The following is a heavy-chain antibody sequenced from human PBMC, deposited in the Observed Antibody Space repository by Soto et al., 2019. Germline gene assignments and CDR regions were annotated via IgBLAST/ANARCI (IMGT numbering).Heavy chain of an antibody. D-gene: IGHD2-15*01. CDR3: ARDRPYCSGGSCYSFDY. CDR1: GFTFSSYA. V-gene: IGHV3-23*01. Sequence: GSLRLSCAASGFTFSSYAMSWVRQAPGKGLEWVSAIIGSGGSTYYADSVKGRFTISRDNSKNTLYLQMNSLRGEDTAVYYCARDRPYCSGGSCYSFDYWGQGTLVTVSS. CDR2: IIGSGGST. J-gene: IGHJ4*02.